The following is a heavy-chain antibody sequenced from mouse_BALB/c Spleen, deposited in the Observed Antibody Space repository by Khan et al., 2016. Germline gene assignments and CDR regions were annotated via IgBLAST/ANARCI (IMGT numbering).Heavy chain of an antibody. Sequence: QVQLKQSGAELMKPGASVKISCKATGYTFNNYWIEWVKQRPGHGLEWIGDILPGSGNSNYNENLRGKATFTADTSSNTAYMQLSSLTSEDSAVYYCARAWDSMDYWGQGTSVTVSS. CDR2: ILPGSGNS. J-gene: IGHJ4*01. CDR3: ARAWDSMDY. V-gene: IGHV1-9*01. D-gene: IGHD4-1*01. CDR1: GYTFNNYW.